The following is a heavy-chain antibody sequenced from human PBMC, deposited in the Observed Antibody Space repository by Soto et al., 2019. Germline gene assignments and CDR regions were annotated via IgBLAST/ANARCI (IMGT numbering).Heavy chain of an antibody. CDR1: GGSISSYY. CDR2: IYYSGST. J-gene: IGHJ4*02. D-gene: IGHD3-22*01. CDR3: ASSTYYDSSGYANFDY. V-gene: IGHV4-59*01. Sequence: SETLSLTCTVSGGSISSYYWSWIRQPPGKGLEWIGYIYYSGSTNYNPSLKSRVTRSVDTSKNQFSLKLSSVTAADTAVYYCASSTYYDSSGYANFDYWGQGTLVTVSS.